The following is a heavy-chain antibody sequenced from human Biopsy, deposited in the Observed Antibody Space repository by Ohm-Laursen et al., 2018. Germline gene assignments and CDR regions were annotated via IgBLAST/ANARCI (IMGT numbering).Heavy chain of an antibody. CDR2: IYYSGGT. V-gene: IGHV4-59*01. CDR1: GGSMTGYE. Sequence: GTLSLTCSVSGGSMTGYEWSWIRLAPGKGLEWIGYIYYSGGTKYNPSLASRVTFSVDMSKSQFSLKLYSVTAADTAVYYCARVEAGTYDALDIWGQGTKVTVS. CDR3: ARVEAGTYDALDI. D-gene: IGHD1-26*01. J-gene: IGHJ3*02.